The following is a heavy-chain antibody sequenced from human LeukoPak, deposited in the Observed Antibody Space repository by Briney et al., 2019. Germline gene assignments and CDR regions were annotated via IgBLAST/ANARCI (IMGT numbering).Heavy chain of an antibody. CDR3: ARDPPFIIGTTFFDY. CDR2: IWYDGSNE. CDR1: GFTFSSYG. J-gene: IGHJ4*02. D-gene: IGHD1-20*01. Sequence: GRSLRPSCAASGFTFSSYGMHWVRQAPGKGLEWVAVIWYDGSNENYADSVKGRFTISRDNSKNTLYLQMNSLRAEDTAVYYCARDPPFIIGTTFFDYWGQGTLVTVSS. V-gene: IGHV3-33*01.